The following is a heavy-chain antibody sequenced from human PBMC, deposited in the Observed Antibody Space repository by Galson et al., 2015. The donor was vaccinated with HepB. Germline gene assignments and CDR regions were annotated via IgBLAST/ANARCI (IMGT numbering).Heavy chain of an antibody. D-gene: IGHD1-26*01. CDR1: GFTFDDYT. CDR2: ISWDGGST. V-gene: IGHV3-43*01. Sequence: SLRLSCAASGFTFDDYTMHWVRQAPGKGLEWVSLISWDGGSTYYADSVKGRFTISRDNSKNSLYLQMNSLRTEDTALYYCAKDKFVSGYFDYWGQGTLVTVSS. J-gene: IGHJ4*02. CDR3: AKDKFVSGYFDY.